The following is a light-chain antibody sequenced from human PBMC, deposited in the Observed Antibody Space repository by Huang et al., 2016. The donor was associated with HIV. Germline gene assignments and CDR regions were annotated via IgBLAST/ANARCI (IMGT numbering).Light chain of an antibody. CDR1: QSVLKTSNNKNC. V-gene: IGKV4-1*01. Sequence: DIVVTQSPDSLALSLGGRAAINCTASQSVLKTSNNKNCLSWYQLKPGQPPKSLIYWASTRESGVPDRFSGSGSGTHFTLTIASLQAEDVAVYYCHQYYDTPQTFGQGTKVEVK. J-gene: IGKJ1*01. CDR2: WAS. CDR3: HQYYDTPQT.